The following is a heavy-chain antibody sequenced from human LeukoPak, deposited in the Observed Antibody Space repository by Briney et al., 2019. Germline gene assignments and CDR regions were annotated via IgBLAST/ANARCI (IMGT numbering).Heavy chain of an antibody. CDR1: GGTFSSYA. CDR3: ARDFRRGYYYGMDV. Sequence: GASVKVSCKASGGTFSSYAISWVRQAPGQGLEWMGRIIPILGIANYAQKFQGRVTITADKSTSTAYMELSSLRSEDTAVYYCARDFRRGYYYGMDVWGQGTTVTVSS. CDR2: IIPILGIA. V-gene: IGHV1-69*04. J-gene: IGHJ6*02.